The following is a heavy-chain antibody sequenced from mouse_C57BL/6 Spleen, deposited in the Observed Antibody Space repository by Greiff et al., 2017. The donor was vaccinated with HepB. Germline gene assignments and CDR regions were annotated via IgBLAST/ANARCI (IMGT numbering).Heavy chain of an antibody. CDR3: ARRELGLDY. CDR2: IYPSDSET. Sequence: QVQLQQPGAELVRPGSSVKLSCKASGYTFTSYWMDWVKQRPGQGLEWIGNIYPSDSETHYNQKFKDKATLTVDKSSSTAYMQLSSLTSEDSAVYYCARRELGLDYWGQGTTLTVSS. CDR1: GYTFTSYW. D-gene: IGHD4-1*01. V-gene: IGHV1-61*01. J-gene: IGHJ2*01.